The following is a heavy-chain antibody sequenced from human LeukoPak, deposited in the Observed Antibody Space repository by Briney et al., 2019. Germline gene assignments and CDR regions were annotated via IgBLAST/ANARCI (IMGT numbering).Heavy chain of an antibody. J-gene: IGHJ4*02. CDR2: VGASGGRT. D-gene: IGHD3-10*01. Sequence: GGTLRLSCAAAGFTFTNYGMSWVRQTPGKGLEWVSRVGASGGRTYYADSVKGRLTISRDNSKNTVSLQMNNLRADDTAVYYCAKSYASGSFYDYWGQGTLVTVSS. CDR3: AKSYASGSFYDY. V-gene: IGHV3-23*01. CDR1: GFTFTNYG.